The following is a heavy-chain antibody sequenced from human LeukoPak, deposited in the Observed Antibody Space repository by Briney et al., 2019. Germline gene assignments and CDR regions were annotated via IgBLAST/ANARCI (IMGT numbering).Heavy chain of an antibody. CDR1: GGSISSSSYY. CDR2: IYYSGST. Sequence: PSETLSLTCTVSGGSISSSSYYWGWIRQPPGKGLEWIGSIYYSGSTYYNPSLKSRVTISVDTSKNQFSLKLSSVTAADTAVYYCARSHSRWYQPGDAFDIWGQGTMVTVSS. J-gene: IGHJ3*02. V-gene: IGHV4-39*07. D-gene: IGHD4-23*01. CDR3: ARSHSRWYQPGDAFDI.